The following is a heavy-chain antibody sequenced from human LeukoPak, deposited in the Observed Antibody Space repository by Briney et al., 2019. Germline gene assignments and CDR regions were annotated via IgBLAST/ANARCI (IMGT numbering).Heavy chain of an antibody. Sequence: SETLSLTCAVSGGSISSGGYSWSWIRQPPGKGLEWIGYIYHSGSTYYNPSLKSRATISVDRSKNQFSLKLSSVTAADTAVYYCARSGPGDYYYYYGMDVWGQGTTVTVSS. J-gene: IGHJ6*02. CDR1: GGSISSGGYS. V-gene: IGHV4-30-2*01. CDR2: IYHSGST. CDR3: ARSGPGDYYYYYGMDV. D-gene: IGHD1-14*01.